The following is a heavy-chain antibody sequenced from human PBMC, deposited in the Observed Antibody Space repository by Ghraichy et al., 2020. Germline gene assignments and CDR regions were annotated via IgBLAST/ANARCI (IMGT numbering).Heavy chain of an antibody. V-gene: IGHV4-31*03. Sequence: SETLSLTCTVSGGSISSGGYYWSWIRQHPGKGLEWIGYIYYSGSTYYNPSLKSRVTISVDTSKNQFSLKLSSVTVADTAVYYCARDASYYDILTGPPPAGYYFDYWGQGTLVTVSS. CDR1: GGSISSGGYY. J-gene: IGHJ4*02. D-gene: IGHD3-9*01. CDR3: ARDASYYDILTGPPPAGYYFDY. CDR2: IYYSGST.